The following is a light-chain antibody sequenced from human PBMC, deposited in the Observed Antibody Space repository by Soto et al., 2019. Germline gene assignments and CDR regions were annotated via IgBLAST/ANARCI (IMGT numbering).Light chain of an antibody. V-gene: IGKV1-16*01. J-gene: IGKJ2*01. CDR2: ATS. CDR1: QGITKY. Sequence: DIQMTQSPSSLSASVGDRVTITCRASQGITKYLAWFQQKPGEAPKSLIYATSRLQSGVLSRFSGSGSGTDFTLTITSLQPEDFATYYCQQYNDHPRTFGQGTKLEMK. CDR3: QQYNDHPRT.